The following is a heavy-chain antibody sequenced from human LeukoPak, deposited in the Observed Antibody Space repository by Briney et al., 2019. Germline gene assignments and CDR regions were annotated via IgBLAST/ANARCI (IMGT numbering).Heavy chain of an antibody. V-gene: IGHV1-46*01. CDR2: INPSGGST. CDR3: VSAREWLHYFDY. Sequence: ASVKVSCKASGYTFTSYYMHWVRQAPGQGLEWMGIINPSGGSTSYAQKFQGRVTMTRDASTSTVYMELSSLRSEDTAVYYCVSAREWLHYFDYWGQGTLVTVSS. CDR1: GYTFTSYY. J-gene: IGHJ4*02. D-gene: IGHD5-12*01.